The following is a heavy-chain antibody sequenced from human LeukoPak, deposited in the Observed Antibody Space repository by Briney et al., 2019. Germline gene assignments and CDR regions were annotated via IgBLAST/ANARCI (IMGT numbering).Heavy chain of an antibody. J-gene: IGHJ6*03. V-gene: IGHV1-2*02. D-gene: IGHD2-2*01. Sequence: ASVKVSCKPSGYIFIGYYIHWVRQAPGQGLEWMGWINPNSGGTNYAQKFQGRVTMTRDTSISTAYMELSRLRSDDTAVYNCARGDIVVVPIRYYYMDVWGKGATVTISS. CDR1: GYIFIGYY. CDR2: INPNSGGT. CDR3: ARGDIVVVPIRYYYMDV.